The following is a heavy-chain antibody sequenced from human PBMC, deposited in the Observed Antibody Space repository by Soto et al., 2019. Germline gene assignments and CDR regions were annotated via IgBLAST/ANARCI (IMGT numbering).Heavy chain of an antibody. CDR3: ASSLRDWYSSSWYSDSMDV. Sequence: GGSLRLSCAASGFTFSSYAMHWVRQAPGKGLEWVAVISYDGSNKYYADSVKGRFTISRDNSKNTLYLQMNSLRAEDTAVYYCASSLRDWYSSSWYSDSMDVWGQGTTVTVSS. CDR2: ISYDGSNK. V-gene: IGHV3-30-3*01. CDR1: GFTFSSYA. J-gene: IGHJ6*02. D-gene: IGHD6-13*01.